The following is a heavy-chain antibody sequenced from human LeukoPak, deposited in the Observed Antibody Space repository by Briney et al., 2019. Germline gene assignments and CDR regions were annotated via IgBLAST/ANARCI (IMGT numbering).Heavy chain of an antibody. CDR1: GFPFSDFS. J-gene: IGHJ4*02. Sequence: GGSLRLSCATSGFPFSDFSMSWVRQAPGKGLEWISATNSGGTSTYYAESVKGRFTISRDNSKNTLYLQMSSLRVEDTAVYYCAKQSYARSLGEGGPGTLVSVSS. D-gene: IGHD2-8*01. CDR3: AKQSYARSLGE. CDR2: TNSGGTST. V-gene: IGHV3-23*01.